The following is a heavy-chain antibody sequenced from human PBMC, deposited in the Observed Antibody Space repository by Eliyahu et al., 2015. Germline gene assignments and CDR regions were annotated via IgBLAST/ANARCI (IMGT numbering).Heavy chain of an antibody. CDR1: GFPFXXAW. Sequence: EVQLVESGGGLVKPGGSLRLSCAASGFPFXXAWXXWVRQAPGKGLEWVGRIKSKTDGGTTDYAAPVKGRFTISRDDSKNTLYLQMNSLKTEDTAVYYCTTDRPHTAMGYYYGMDVWGQGTTVTVSS. J-gene: IGHJ6*02. V-gene: IGHV3-15*01. D-gene: IGHD5-18*01. CDR2: IKSKTDGGTT. CDR3: TTDRPHTAMGYYYGMDV.